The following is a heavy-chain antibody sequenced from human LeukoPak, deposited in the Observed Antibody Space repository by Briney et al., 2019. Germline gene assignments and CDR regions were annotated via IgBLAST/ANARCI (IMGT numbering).Heavy chain of an antibody. CDR2: ISGSGGST. CDR1: GFTFSSYA. D-gene: IGHD6-19*01. CDR3: AKGLSSGWNLKGSDY. J-gene: IGHJ4*02. Sequence: PGGSLRLSCAASGFTFSSYAMSWVRQAPGKGLEWVSSISGSGGSTYYADSVKGRFTISRDNSKNTLYLQMNSLRAEDTAVYYCAKGLSSGWNLKGSDYWGQGTLATVSS. V-gene: IGHV3-23*01.